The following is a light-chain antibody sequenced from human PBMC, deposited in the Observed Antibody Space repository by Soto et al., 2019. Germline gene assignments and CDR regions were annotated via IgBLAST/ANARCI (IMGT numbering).Light chain of an antibody. Sequence: DVVMTQSPLFLPVTLGQPASISCRSSQSLIHSDGNTYLSWFQQRPGQSPRRLIYEVSDRDSGGPDSFTGRGSGTDFPLKICRVEAEDVGAYYCLPGTPWPWTFGQGAEGELK. V-gene: IGKV2-30*02. CDR2: EVS. J-gene: IGKJ1*01. CDR3: LPGTPWPWT. CDR1: QSLIHSDGNTY.